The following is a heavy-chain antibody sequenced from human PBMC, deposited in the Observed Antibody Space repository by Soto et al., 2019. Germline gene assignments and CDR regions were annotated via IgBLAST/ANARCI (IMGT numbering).Heavy chain of an antibody. D-gene: IGHD2-21*01. CDR1: GFTLSSYG. V-gene: IGHV3-30*18. CDR2: TSYDGSDE. Sequence: QVQLVESGGGVVQPGTSLRLSCAASGFTLSSYGMHWVRQAPGKGLEWVAVTSYDGSDEYYADSAKGRFTIFRDNSKNTLHLQINSLRTEDTAMYYCAKGFGGDPYWYFDLWGRGTLVTVSS. CDR3: AKGFGGDPYWYFDL. J-gene: IGHJ2*01.